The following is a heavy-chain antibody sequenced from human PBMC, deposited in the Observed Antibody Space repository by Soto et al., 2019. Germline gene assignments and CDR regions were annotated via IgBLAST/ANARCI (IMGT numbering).Heavy chain of an antibody. D-gene: IGHD6-19*01. CDR2: VYYTGST. J-gene: IGHJ4*02. V-gene: IGHV4-59*01. CDR1: CGSISGSY. CDR3: ARSVAVPGAHIDY. Sequence: PSETLSLTCSVSCGSISGSYWSWIRQSPGKGLEWLGYVYYTGSTNYSPSLRSRVSISGDTSKNEFSLRLSSVTAADTAVYFCARSVAVPGAHIDYWGQGTQVTVSS.